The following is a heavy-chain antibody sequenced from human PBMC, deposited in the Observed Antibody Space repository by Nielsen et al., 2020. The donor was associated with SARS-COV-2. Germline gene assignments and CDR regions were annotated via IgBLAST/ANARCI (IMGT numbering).Heavy chain of an antibody. Sequence: GGSLTLSCAASGFKFSDYYVSWIRQLPWKLLVWVSRIIIDGSRINYADSVKGRFTISRDNAKNTLFLQMNSLRAEDTAVYYCAAEPPNIASFDYWGQGALVTVST. D-gene: IGHD6-13*01. V-gene: IGHV3-74*01. CDR3: AAEPPNIASFDY. J-gene: IGHJ4*02. CDR1: GFKFSDYY. CDR2: IIIDGSRI.